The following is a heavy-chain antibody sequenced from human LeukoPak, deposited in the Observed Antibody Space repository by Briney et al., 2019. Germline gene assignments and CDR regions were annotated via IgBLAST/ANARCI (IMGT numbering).Heavy chain of an antibody. J-gene: IGHJ4*02. V-gene: IGHV5-51*01. CDR1: GYSFTSYW. CDR3: ASTSYSYGRIYFDY. D-gene: IGHD5-18*01. Sequence: GESLKISCKGSGYSFTSYWIGWVRQMPGKGLEWMGIIYPGDSDTRYSPSFQGQATISADKSISTAYLQWSSLKASDTAVYYCASTSYSYGRIYFDYWGQGTLVTVSS. CDR2: IYPGDSDT.